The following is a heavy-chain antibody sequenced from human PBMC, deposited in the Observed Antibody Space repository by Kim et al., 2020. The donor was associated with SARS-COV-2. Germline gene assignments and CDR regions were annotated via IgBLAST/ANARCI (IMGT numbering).Heavy chain of an antibody. V-gene: IGHV3-21*01. Sequence: GGSLRLSCAASGFTFSSYSMNWVRQAPGKGLEWVSSISSSSSYIYYADSVKGRFTISRDNAKNSLYLQMNSLRAEDTAVYYCARWSEGQQLVHNYYYYYYMEVWGERATGTVSS. J-gene: IGHJ6*03. CDR3: ARWSEGQQLVHNYYYYYYMEV. CDR2: ISSSSSYI. D-gene: IGHD6-13*01. CDR1: GFTFSSYS.